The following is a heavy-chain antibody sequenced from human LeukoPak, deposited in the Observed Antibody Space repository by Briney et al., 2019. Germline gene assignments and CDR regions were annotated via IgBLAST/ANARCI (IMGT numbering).Heavy chain of an antibody. J-gene: IGHJ5*02. CDR1: GFTLSSYE. CDR2: IHSSGTTI. Sequence: GGSLRLSCAASGFTLSSYEMNWVRQAPGKGLEWVSYIHSSGTTIYYADSVKGRFTISRDNAKNSLYLQMNSLRAEDTAVYYCARENPDWFDPWGQGTLVTVSS. V-gene: IGHV3-48*03. CDR3: ARENPDWFDP.